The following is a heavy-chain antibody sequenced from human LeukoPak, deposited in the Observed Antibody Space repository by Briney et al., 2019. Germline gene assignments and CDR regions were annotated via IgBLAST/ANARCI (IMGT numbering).Heavy chain of an antibody. D-gene: IGHD5-24*01. CDR3: AREEMATIRRDAFDI. V-gene: IGHV3-21*01. CDR2: ISSSSSYI. CDR1: GFTFSSYS. Sequence: GGSLRLSCAASGFTFSSYSMNWVRQAPGKGLEWVSSISSSSSYIYYADSVKGRFTISRDNAKNSLYLQMNSLRAEDTAVYYCAREEMATIRRDAFDIWGQGTMVTVSS. J-gene: IGHJ3*02.